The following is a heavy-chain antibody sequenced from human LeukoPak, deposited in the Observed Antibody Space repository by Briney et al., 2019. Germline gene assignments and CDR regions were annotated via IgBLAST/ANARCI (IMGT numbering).Heavy chain of an antibody. D-gene: IGHD3-10*01. CDR2: INLSGGST. J-gene: IGHJ4*02. CDR3: ARGRSEGGTIDY. CDR1: GYTFTNYY. Sequence: APVKVSCKASGYTFTNYYMHWVRQAPGQELEWMGMINLSGGSTSYAPKFQGRVTMSRDTSISTAYMELSRLTSDDTAVFYCARGRSEGGTIDYWGQGTLVTVSS. V-gene: IGHV1-46*01.